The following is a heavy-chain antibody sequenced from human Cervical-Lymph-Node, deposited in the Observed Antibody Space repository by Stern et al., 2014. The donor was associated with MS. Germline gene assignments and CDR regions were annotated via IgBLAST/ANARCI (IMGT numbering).Heavy chain of an antibody. Sequence: EVQLVESGGGVVQPGGSLRLSCSASGFTFRTYWMHWVRQAPGKGLVWVSFINEDGGTTNYADSVKGRFTISKDSAKNTLYLQMSSLRVEDTAVYYCGRGGAGGTVDYWGQGTLVTVSS. CDR2: INEDGGTT. D-gene: IGHD1-14*01. V-gene: IGHV3-74*02. J-gene: IGHJ4*02. CDR3: GRGGAGGTVDY. CDR1: GFTFRTYW.